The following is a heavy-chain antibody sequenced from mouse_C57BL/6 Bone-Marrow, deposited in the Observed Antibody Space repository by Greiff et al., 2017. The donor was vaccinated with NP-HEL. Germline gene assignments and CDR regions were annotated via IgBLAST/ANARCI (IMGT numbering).Heavy chain of an antibody. CDR3: AILWHWYFDV. Sequence: QVQLQQSGAELVRPGTSVKVSCKASGYAFTNYLIEWVKQRPGQGLEWIGVINPGSGGTNYNEKFKGKATLTADKSSSTAYMQLSSLTSEDSAVYFCAILWHWYFDVWGTGTTVTVSS. CDR1: GYAFTNYL. J-gene: IGHJ1*03. CDR2: INPGSGGT. V-gene: IGHV1-54*01. D-gene: IGHD1-1*02.